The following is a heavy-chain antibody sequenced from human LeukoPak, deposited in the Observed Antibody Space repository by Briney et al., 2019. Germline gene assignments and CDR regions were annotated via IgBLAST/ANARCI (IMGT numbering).Heavy chain of an antibody. CDR3: ARGIVKRFATIDY. CDR2: IIPIFGTT. CDR1: AFTFSSYA. Sequence: GGSLTLSCAASAFTFSSYAISWVRQAPGQGLEWMGGIIPIFGTTNYAQKFQGRVTITADESTSTAYMELSSLRSEDTAVYYCARGIVKRFATIDYWGQGTLVTVSS. J-gene: IGHJ4*02. V-gene: IGHV1-69*01. D-gene: IGHD3-16*02.